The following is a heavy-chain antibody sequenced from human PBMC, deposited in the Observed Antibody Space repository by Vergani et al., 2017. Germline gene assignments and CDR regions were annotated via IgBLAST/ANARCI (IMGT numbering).Heavy chain of an antibody. Sequence: EVQLLESGGGLVQPGGSLRLSCAASGFTFSSYAMSWVRQAPGKGLEWVSAISGSGGRTYYADSVKGRFTISRDQSKNKLYLQMNSLRAEDTAVYYCAKSSGIAAAGPEYFQHWGQGTLVTVSS. D-gene: IGHD6-13*01. J-gene: IGHJ1*01. V-gene: IGHV3-23*01. CDR1: GFTFSSYA. CDR3: AKSSGIAAAGPEYFQH. CDR2: ISGSGGRT.